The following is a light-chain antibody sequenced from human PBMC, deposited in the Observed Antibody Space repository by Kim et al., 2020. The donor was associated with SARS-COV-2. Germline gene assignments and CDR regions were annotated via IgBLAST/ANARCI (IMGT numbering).Light chain of an antibody. J-gene: IGLJ2*01. CDR3: SSYRSSRTVV. V-gene: IGLV2-14*03. CDR2: DVS. CDR1: SSDVGDYNY. Sequence: QSALTQPASVSGSRGKSITISCTGTSSDVGDYNYVSWYQQHPGKAPKLMIYDVSDRPSGVSNRFSGSKSGNTASLTISGLQAEDEADYYCSSYRSSRTVVFGGGTQLAVL.